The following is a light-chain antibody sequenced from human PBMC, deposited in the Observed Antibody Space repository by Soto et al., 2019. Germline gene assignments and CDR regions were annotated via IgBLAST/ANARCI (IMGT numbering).Light chain of an antibody. CDR3: QQYNTYPRT. J-gene: IGKJ1*01. Sequence: DIQMTQSPSTLSASVGDRVTITCRASQSISSWLAWYQQKPGKAPKLLISKASSLESGVPSRFSGSGSGTEFTLTISSLQPDDFATYYCQQYNTYPRTFGQGTEVDIK. V-gene: IGKV1-5*03. CDR1: QSISSW. CDR2: KAS.